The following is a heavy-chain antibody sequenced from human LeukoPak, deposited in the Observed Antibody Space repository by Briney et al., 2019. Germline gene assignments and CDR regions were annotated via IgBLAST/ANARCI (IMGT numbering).Heavy chain of an antibody. D-gene: IGHD3-22*01. CDR3: ARDGTYYYDSSGRSVAFDI. Sequence: ASVSVSCKASVYTFTSYGISWVRQAPGQGREGMGWISAYNGNTNYAQKLQGRVTMTTDTSTSTAYMELSSLRSDDTAVYYCARDGTYYYDSSGRSVAFDIWGQGTMVTVSS. CDR2: ISAYNGNT. V-gene: IGHV1-18*01. J-gene: IGHJ3*02. CDR1: VYTFTSYG.